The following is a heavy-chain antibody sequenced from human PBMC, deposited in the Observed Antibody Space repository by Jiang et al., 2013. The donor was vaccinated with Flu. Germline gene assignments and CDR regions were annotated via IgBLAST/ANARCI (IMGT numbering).Heavy chain of an antibody. J-gene: IGHJ4*02. Sequence: KPTQTLTLTCTFSGFSLSTHGVGVGWIRQPPGKALEWLALIYWNGDKRYSPSLKTRLTITKDTSKNQVVLTMTNMDPVDTASYYCAHSLGVWGSYGVDYWGRGTLVTVSS. CDR2: IYWNGDK. D-gene: IGHD3-16*01. V-gene: IGHV2-5*01. CDR3: AHSLGVWGSYGVDY. CDR1: GFSLSTHGVG.